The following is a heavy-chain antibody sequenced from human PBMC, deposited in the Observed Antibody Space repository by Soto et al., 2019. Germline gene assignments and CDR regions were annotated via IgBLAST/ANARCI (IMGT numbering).Heavy chain of an antibody. CDR1: GFTFSSYA. D-gene: IGHD2-21*02. CDR3: ARDRNDTVVTLGTFDY. Sequence: QVQLVESGGGVVQPGRSLRLSCAASGFTFSSYAMHWVRQAPGKGLEWVAVISYDGSNKYYADSVKGRFTISTDNSKNTLYLKMNSLGAEDTAVYYCARDRNDTVVTLGTFDYWGQGTLVTVSS. CDR2: ISYDGSNK. V-gene: IGHV3-30-3*01. J-gene: IGHJ4*02.